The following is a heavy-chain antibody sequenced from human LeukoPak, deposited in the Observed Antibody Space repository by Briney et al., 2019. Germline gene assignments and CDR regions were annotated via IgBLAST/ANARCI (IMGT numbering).Heavy chain of an antibody. CDR1: GYTFTGYY. CDR2: INPNSGGT. D-gene: IGHD3-22*01. CDR3: ARVLPHEYYYDSSGYYCLDY. Sequence: ASVKVSCKASGYTFTGYYMHWVRQAPGQGLEWMGWINPNSGGTNYAQKFQGRVTMTRDTSISTAYMELSRLRSDDTAVYYCARVLPHEYYYDSSGYYCLDYWGQGTLVTVSS. V-gene: IGHV1-2*02. J-gene: IGHJ4*02.